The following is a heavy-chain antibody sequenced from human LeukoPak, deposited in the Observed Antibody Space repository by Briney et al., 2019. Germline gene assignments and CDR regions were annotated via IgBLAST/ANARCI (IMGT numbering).Heavy chain of an antibody. D-gene: IGHD3-10*01. CDR2: ISAYNGNT. CDR1: GYTFTSYG. CDR3: ARDQGITMVRGVIIHEYFQH. V-gene: IGHV1-18*04. J-gene: IGHJ1*01. Sequence: AASVKVSCKASGYTFTSYGISWVRQAPGQGLEWMGWISAYNGNTNYAQKLQGRVTMTTDTSTSTAYMELRSLRPDDTAVYYCARDQGITMVRGVIIHEYFQHWGQGTLVTVSS.